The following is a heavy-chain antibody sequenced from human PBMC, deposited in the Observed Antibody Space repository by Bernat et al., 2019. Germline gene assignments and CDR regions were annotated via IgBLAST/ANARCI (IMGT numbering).Heavy chain of an antibody. CDR2: ISAYNGNT. Sequence: QVQLVQSGAEVKKPGASVKVSCKASGYTFTSYGISWVRQAPGRGLEWMGWISAYNGNTNYAQKLQGRVTMTTDTSTSTAYMELRSLRSDDTAVYYCARDLSIAVANDKTFDYWGQGTLVTVFS. CDR1: GYTFTSYG. CDR3: ARDLSIAVANDKTFDY. D-gene: IGHD6-19*01. V-gene: IGHV1-18*01. J-gene: IGHJ4*02.